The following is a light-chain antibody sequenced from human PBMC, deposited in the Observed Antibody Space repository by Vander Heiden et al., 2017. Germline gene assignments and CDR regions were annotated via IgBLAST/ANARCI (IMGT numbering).Light chain of an antibody. J-gene: IGKJ4*01. CDR1: QSVSSN. CDR3: QQDKNWPLT. Sequence: DIVMTHSPATLSVSPGDRATLSCRASQSVSSNLAWYQQRPGQAPRLLIYGASTRATGIPARFSGSGSGTEFTLTISSLQSEDFAVYYCQQDKNWPLTFGGGTKVEIK. V-gene: IGKV3-15*01. CDR2: GAS.